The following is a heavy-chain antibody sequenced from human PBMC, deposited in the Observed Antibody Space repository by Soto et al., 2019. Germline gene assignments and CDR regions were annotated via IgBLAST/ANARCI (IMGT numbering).Heavy chain of an antibody. CDR3: ARGRPNYFYYGLDV. Sequence: PSETLSLTSTVSGGSSKSDYYWTWVRQTPGGGLEWMGYKYYSGATDADPSLKRRVSFSVDTSKTQFYLNLTSVTLADKAVYYCARGRPNYFYYGLDVWGQGLPVTVSS. CDR1: GGSSKSDYY. J-gene: IGHJ6*02. V-gene: IGHV4-30-4*01. CDR2: KYYSGAT.